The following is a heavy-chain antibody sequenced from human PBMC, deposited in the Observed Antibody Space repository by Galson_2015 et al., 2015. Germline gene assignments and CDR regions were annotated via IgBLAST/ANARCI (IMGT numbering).Heavy chain of an antibody. D-gene: IGHD6-13*01. Sequence: SLRLSCAASGFTFSSYAMSWVRQAPGKGLEWVSGISGGDGSTYYADSVKGRFTISRDNSKNTLYLQMNSLRAEDTALYYCAKVATKKGYSSSWDYWGQGTLVTVSS. J-gene: IGHJ4*02. CDR2: ISGGDGST. V-gene: IGHV3-23*01. CDR1: GFTFSSYA. CDR3: AKVATKKGYSSSWDY.